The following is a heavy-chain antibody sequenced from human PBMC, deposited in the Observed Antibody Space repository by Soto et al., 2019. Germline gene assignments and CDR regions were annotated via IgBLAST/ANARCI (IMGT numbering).Heavy chain of an antibody. Sequence: ASVKVSCKASGYTFTSYGISWVRQAPGQGLEWMGWISAYNGNTNYAQKLQGRVTVTTDTSTSTAYMELRSLRSDDTAVYYCARAVEWLLRYYFDYWGQGTLVTVSS. CDR1: GYTFTSYG. CDR2: ISAYNGNT. V-gene: IGHV1-18*04. J-gene: IGHJ4*02. D-gene: IGHD3-3*01. CDR3: ARAVEWLLRYYFDY.